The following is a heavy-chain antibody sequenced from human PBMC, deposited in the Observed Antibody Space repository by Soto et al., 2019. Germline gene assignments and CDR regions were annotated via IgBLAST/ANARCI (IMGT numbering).Heavy chain of an antibody. CDR3: TSIWFGDYYFDY. D-gene: IGHD3-10*01. CDR2: IKSKTDGGTT. V-gene: IGHV3-15*01. Sequence: EVQLVESGGGLVKPGGSLRLSCAASGFTFSNAWMSWVRQAPGKGLEWVGRIKSKTDGGTTDYAAPVKGRFTISRDDSKNTLYLQMNSLKTEDTAMYYCTSIWFGDYYFDYWGQGTLVTVSS. CDR1: GFTFSNAW. J-gene: IGHJ4*02.